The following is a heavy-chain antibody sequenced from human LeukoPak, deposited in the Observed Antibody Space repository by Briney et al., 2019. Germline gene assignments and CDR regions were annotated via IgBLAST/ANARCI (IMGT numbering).Heavy chain of an antibody. CDR2: ISIGGGST. V-gene: IGHV3-23*01. CDR1: GFTFSSYA. J-gene: IGHJ5*02. D-gene: IGHD4-11*01. CDR3: VKDRTGNYVAWFDP. Sequence: GGSLRLSCAASGFTFSSYAMSWVRQAPGKGLEWVSSISIGGGSTYYADSVKGRFTISRDNSKNTLYLQMNSLRAEDAAVYYCVKDRTGNYVAWFDPWGQGTLVTVSS.